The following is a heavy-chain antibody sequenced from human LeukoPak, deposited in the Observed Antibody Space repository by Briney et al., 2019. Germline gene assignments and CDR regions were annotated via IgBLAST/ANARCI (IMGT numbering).Heavy chain of an antibody. CDR2: ISGSGGST. Sequence: GGSLRLSCAASGFTFSSYAMSWVRQAPGKGLEWVSAISGSGGSTYYADSVKGRFTISRDNSKNTLYLQMNGLRAEDTAVYYCAKDPGYGDNGDYFDYWGQGTLVTVSS. V-gene: IGHV3-23*01. CDR1: GFTFSSYA. CDR3: AKDPGYGDNGDYFDY. J-gene: IGHJ4*02. D-gene: IGHD4-17*01.